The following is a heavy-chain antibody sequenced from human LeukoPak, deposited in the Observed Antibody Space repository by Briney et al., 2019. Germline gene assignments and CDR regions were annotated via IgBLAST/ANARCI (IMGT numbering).Heavy chain of an antibody. CDR1: GFTFSSYG. J-gene: IGHJ4*02. Sequence: PGGSLRLSCAASGFTFSSYGMHWVRQAPGKGLEWVAVISYDGSNKHCADSVKGRFTISRDNSKNTLYLQMNSLRAEDTAVYYCAKHNIDYWGQGTLVTVSS. CDR3: AKHNIDY. V-gene: IGHV3-30*18. D-gene: IGHD1-1*01. CDR2: ISYDGSNK.